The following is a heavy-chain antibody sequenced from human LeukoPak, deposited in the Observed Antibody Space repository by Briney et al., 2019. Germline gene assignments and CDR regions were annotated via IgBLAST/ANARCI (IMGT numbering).Heavy chain of an antibody. CDR3: ARHASSIWDYYYYYMDV. J-gene: IGHJ6*03. D-gene: IGHD6-13*01. CDR2: IYYSGST. CDR1: GGSISSSSYY. V-gene: IGHV4-39*01. Sequence: SETLSLTCTVSGGSISSSSYYWGWFRQPPGTGLEWVGSIYYSGSTYYNPSLKSQVTISVDTSKNQFSLKLSSVIAADTAVYYCARHASSIWDYYYYYMDVWGKGTTVTVSS.